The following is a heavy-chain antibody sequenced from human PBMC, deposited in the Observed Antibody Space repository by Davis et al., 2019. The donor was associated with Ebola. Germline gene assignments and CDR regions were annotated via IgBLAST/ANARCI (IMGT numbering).Heavy chain of an antibody. Sequence: KVSCKASGGIFDNYVISWVRQAPGQGLEWMGGTITLLDTTNYAQKFQGRATITADRSTSTFYMEMSSLTSDDTAVYYCTGGGSYYVLDYWGQGTLVTVSS. CDR1: GGIFDNYV. D-gene: IGHD3-10*01. J-gene: IGHJ4*02. CDR3: TGGGSYYVLDY. V-gene: IGHV1-69*06. CDR2: TITLLDTT.